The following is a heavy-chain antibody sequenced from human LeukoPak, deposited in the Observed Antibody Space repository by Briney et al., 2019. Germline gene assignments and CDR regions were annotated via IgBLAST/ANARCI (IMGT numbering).Heavy chain of an antibody. V-gene: IGHV1-3*01. D-gene: IGHD6-19*01. CDR1: GYTFTSYA. CDR2: INAGNGNT. Sequence: ASVKVSCKASGYTFTSYAMHWVRQAPGQRLEWMGWINAGNGNTKYSQKFQGRVTITRDTSASTAYMELSSLRSEDTAVYYCARDSRFGGSSGWYGGCAFDIWGQGTMVTVSS. J-gene: IGHJ3*02. CDR3: ARDSRFGGSSGWYGGCAFDI.